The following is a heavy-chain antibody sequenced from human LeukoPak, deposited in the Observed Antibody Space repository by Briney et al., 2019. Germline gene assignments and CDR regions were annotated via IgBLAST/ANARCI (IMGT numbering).Heavy chain of an antibody. CDR3: AKDLGGYCSSTSCRLFDY. Sequence: PGGSLRLSCAASGFTFSSYGMHWVRQAPGKGLEWVAFIRYDGSNKYYADSVKGRFTISRDNSKNTLYLQMNSLRAEVTAVYYCAKDLGGYCSSTSCRLFDYWGQGTLVTVSS. CDR1: GFTFSSYG. D-gene: IGHD2-2*01. J-gene: IGHJ4*02. V-gene: IGHV3-30*02. CDR2: IRYDGSNK.